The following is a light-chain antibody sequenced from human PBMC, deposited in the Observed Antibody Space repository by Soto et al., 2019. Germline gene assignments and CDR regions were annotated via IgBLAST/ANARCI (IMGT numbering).Light chain of an antibody. Sequence: QSALTQPASVSGSPGQSVTISCTGTSSDVGGYNYVSWYQQHPGKAPKLVIYGVNYRPSGVSARFSGSKFQNTASLTISGLQAEDEADYYCSSYRSGSVVLFCGGTQLTVL. CDR2: GVN. V-gene: IGLV2-14*01. J-gene: IGLJ3*02. CDR3: SSYRSGSVVL. CDR1: SSDVGGYNY.